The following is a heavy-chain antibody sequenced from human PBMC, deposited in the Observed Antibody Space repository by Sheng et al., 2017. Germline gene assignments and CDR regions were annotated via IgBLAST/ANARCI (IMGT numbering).Heavy chain of an antibody. V-gene: IGHV4-61*02. CDR2: IYTSGST. J-gene: IGHJ4*02. D-gene: IGHD3-22*01. CDR3: ARFNYDREGIFDY. Sequence: QVQLQESGPGLVKPSQTLSLTCTVSGGSISSGSYYWSWIRQPAGKGLEWIGRIYTSGSTNYNPSLKSRVTISVDTSKNQFSLKLSSVTAADTAVYYCARFNYDREGIFDYWGQGTLVTVS. CDR1: GGSISSGSYY.